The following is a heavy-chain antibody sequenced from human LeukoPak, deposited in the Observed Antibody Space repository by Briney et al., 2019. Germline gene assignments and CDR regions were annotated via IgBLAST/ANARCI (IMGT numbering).Heavy chain of an antibody. CDR1: GFTVSSSY. V-gene: IGHV3-53*01. Sequence: GGSLRLSCAASGFTVSSSYMYWVRQAPGKGLEWVSFFYRGDSTYYAESVRGRFTISRDNSKNTLYLLMNSLIPEDTAVYCCAREVVSTPSYFDSWGQGTLVTVSS. J-gene: IGHJ4*02. D-gene: IGHD2-15*01. CDR2: FYRGDST. CDR3: AREVVSTPSYFDS.